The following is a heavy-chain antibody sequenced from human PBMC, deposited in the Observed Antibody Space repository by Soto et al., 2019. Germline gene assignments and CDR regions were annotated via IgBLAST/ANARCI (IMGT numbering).Heavy chain of an antibody. CDR2: INHSGST. J-gene: IGHJ6*03. CDR3: ARGKAVAATYYYYYYMDV. CDR1: GGSFSGYY. V-gene: IGHV4-34*01. D-gene: IGHD6-19*01. Sequence: SETLSLTCAVYGGSFSGYYWSWIRQPPGKGLEWIGEINHSGSTNYNPSLKSRVTIYVDTSKNQFYLKLSSVTAADTAVYYCARGKAVAATYYYYYYMDVWGKGTTVTVSS.